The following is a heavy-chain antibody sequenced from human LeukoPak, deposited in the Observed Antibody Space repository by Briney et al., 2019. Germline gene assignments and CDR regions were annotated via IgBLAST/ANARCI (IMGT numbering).Heavy chain of an antibody. J-gene: IGHJ6*03. Sequence: PSETPSLTCAVYAGSFGGYYWSWVRQPPGKGLEWIGEIKDGGGTNHNASLKSGVAVAVDMSKKQCWLELNSVTAADTAVYFCASFLPQCSSTSCFPRVGTGHYYYMDVWGKGTTVTVSS. CDR2: IKDGGGT. CDR1: AGSFGGYY. CDR3: ASFLPQCSSTSCFPRVGTGHYYYMDV. D-gene: IGHD2-2*01. V-gene: IGHV4-34*01.